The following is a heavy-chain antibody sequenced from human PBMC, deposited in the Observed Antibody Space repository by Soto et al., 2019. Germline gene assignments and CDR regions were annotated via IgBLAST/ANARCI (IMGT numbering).Heavy chain of an antibody. CDR2: ISFDGSNE. J-gene: IGHJ5*02. CDR3: SLGSGYHPKYNWFDP. V-gene: IGHV3-30-3*01. Sequence: GGSLRLSCSASGFTFRSYAIHWVRQAPGKGLEWVSAISFDGSNEYYADSVKGRFTISRDNSKNTLYLQMNSLRAEDTAAYYCSLGSGYHPKYNWFDPWGQGTLVTVSS. CDR1: GFTFRSYA. D-gene: IGHD3-22*01.